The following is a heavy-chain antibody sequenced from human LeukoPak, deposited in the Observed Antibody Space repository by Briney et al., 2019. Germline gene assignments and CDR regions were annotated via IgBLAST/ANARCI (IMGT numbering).Heavy chain of an antibody. CDR3: ARRDDSSGYHKIFDY. Sequence: SETLSLTCTVSGGSISSYYWSWIRQPPGKGLKWIGYIYYSGSTNYNPSLKSRVTISVDTSKNQFYLKLSSLTAADTAVYYCARRDDSSGYHKIFDYWGPGTLVTVSS. CDR1: GGSISSYY. D-gene: IGHD3-22*01. V-gene: IGHV4-59*08. J-gene: IGHJ4*02. CDR2: IYYSGST.